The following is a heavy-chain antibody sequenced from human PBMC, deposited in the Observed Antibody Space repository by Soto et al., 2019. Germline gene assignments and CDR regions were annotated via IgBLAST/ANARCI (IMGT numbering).Heavy chain of an antibody. CDR2: ISDGGGST. CDR1: GFTFNNFA. V-gene: IGHV3-23*01. Sequence: EVQLLESGGGLVQPGGSLRLSCAASGFTFNNFAMSWVRQAPGKGLEWVSSISDGGGSTYYGDSVKGRFTISRDNSKNTLYLQMNSLRAEDTAVYYCARCPGEKCARNTIFGVVGEGFHDRGQGTLVTVSS. J-gene: IGHJ4*02. CDR3: ARCPGEKCARNTIFGVVGEGFHD. D-gene: IGHD3-3*01.